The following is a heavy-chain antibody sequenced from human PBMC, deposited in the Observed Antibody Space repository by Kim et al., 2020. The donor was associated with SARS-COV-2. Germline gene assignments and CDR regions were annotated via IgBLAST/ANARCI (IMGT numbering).Heavy chain of an antibody. D-gene: IGHD6-13*01. J-gene: IGHJ6*02. Sequence: GGSLRLSCAASGFTFSSYAMHWVRQAPGKGLEWVAVIWHDGNNKYYADSVKGRFTISRDNSKNTLYLQMNSLRAEDTAVYYCAKGYSGESYSSSWYWVTAYYYYGMDVWGQGTTVTVSS. CDR3: AKGYSGESYSSSWYWVTAYYYYGMDV. CDR2: IWHDGNNK. CDR1: GFTFSSYA. V-gene: IGHV3-33*06.